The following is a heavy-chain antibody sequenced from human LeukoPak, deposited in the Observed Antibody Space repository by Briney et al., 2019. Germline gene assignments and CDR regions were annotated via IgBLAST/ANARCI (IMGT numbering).Heavy chain of an antibody. CDR1: GFTLSSYG. J-gene: IGHJ4*02. Sequence: PGGSLRLSCATSGFTLSSYGIHWVRQAPGKGMEWVAVVSNDGRNEYYADSVQGRFSISRDNSKNTVYLQMNSLRAEDTAVYYCARDSASTPLDYWGQGTLVTVSS. D-gene: IGHD1-26*01. CDR2: VSNDGRNE. V-gene: IGHV3-33*01. CDR3: ARDSASTPLDY.